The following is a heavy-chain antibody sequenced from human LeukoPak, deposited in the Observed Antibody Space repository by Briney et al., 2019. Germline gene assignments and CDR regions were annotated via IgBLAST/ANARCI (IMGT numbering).Heavy chain of an antibody. CDR2: INSGGST. CDR1: GFTVSSSY. CDR3: ARDRDSSGWYDY. J-gene: IGHJ4*02. V-gene: IGHV3-66*01. Sequence: GGSLRLSCAASGFTVSSSYMIWVRQAPGKGLEWVSIINSGGSTYYADSVKGRFTISRDNSKNTLYLQMNSLRAEDTAVYYCARDRDSSGWYDYWGQGTLVTVSS. D-gene: IGHD6-19*01.